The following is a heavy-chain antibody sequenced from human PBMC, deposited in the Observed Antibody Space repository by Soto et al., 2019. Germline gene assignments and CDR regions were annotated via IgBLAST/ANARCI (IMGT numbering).Heavy chain of an antibody. Sequence: SETLSLTCTVFGCSFRSYYWIWILQPPGKGLEWIGYIYYSGSTNYNPSLKSRVTISVDTSKNQFSLKLSSVTAADTAVYCCARQDRDYGDYLDAFDIWGQGTMVTVSS. V-gene: IGHV4-59*08. J-gene: IGHJ3*02. CDR1: GCSFRSYY. CDR3: ARQDRDYGDYLDAFDI. D-gene: IGHD4-17*01. CDR2: IYYSGST.